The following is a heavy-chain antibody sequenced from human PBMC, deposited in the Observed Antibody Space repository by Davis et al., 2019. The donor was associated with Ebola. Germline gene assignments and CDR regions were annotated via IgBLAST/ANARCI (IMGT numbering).Heavy chain of an antibody. J-gene: IGHJ6*02. D-gene: IGHD3-10*01. CDR2: ISGSGGST. CDR1: GFTFSSYA. CDR3: ARDFPRFPYGMDV. Sequence: PGGSLRLSCAASGFTFSSYAMSWVRQAPGKGLEWVSAISGSGGSTYYADSVKGRFTISRDNAKNSLYLQMNSLRAEDTAVYYCARDFPRFPYGMDVWGQGTTVTVSS. V-gene: IGHV3-23*01.